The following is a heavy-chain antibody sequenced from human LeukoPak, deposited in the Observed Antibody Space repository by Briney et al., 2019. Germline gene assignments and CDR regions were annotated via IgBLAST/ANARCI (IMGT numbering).Heavy chain of an antibody. CDR3: ARDVGATTSATFDL. V-gene: IGHV3-11*01. J-gene: IGHJ3*01. CDR2: ITSSGTST. D-gene: IGHD1-26*01. Sequence: GGSLRLSCDASGFTFSDYYMTWIRQVPGKGLEWISYITSSGTSTYYPASVRGRTTISRDNARNSVYLQMKYLRADDTAVYYCARDVGATTSATFDLWGQGTMVTVSS. CDR1: GFTFSDYY.